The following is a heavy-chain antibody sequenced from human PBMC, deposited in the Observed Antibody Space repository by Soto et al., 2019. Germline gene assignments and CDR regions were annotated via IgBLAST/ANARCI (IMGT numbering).Heavy chain of an antibody. D-gene: IGHD1-1*01. CDR2: MNPNSGNT. CDR3: ARERTGTTSMDV. J-gene: IGHJ6*02. Sequence: QVQLVQSGAEVKKPGASVKVSCKASGYTFTSYDINWVRQATGQGLEWMGWMNPNSGNTGYAQKFRGRVTMTRNTSISTAYMELSRLRSEETAVYYCARERTGTTSMDVWGQGTTVTVSS. CDR1: GYTFTSYD. V-gene: IGHV1-8*01.